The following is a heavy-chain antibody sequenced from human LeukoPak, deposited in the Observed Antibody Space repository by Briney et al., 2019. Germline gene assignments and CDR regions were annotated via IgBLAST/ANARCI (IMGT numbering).Heavy chain of an antibody. CDR1: GYTFTDYY. D-gene: IGHD1-26*01. V-gene: IGHV1-69-2*01. CDR3: ATARSGSCDY. J-gene: IGHJ4*02. CDR2: VDPEGGET. Sequence: ASVKVSCKVSGYTFTDYYMHWVQQAPGKGLEWMGLVDPEGGETIYAEKFQGRVTITADTSTDTAYMELSSLRSEDTAVYYCATARSGSCDYWGQGTLVTVSS.